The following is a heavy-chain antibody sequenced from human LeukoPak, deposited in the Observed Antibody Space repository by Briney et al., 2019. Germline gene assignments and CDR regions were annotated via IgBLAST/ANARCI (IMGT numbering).Heavy chain of an antibody. J-gene: IGHJ6*03. D-gene: IGHD3-3*01. V-gene: IGHV1-2*02. CDR1: GYTFTGSY. CDR2: INPKSGGT. Sequence: ASVKVSCKASGYTFTGSYIHWVRQAPGQGLEWMGWINPKSGGTTYAKQIQGRVTMTRDTSISTAHMELSRLRSDDTAVYYCARVWSKGSLSSYYYYYYMDVWGKGTTVTVSS. CDR3: ARVWSKGSLSSYYYYYYMDV.